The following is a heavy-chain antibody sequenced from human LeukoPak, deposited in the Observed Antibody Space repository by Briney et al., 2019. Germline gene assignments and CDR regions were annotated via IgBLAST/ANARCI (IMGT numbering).Heavy chain of an antibody. D-gene: IGHD2-2*01. V-gene: IGHV3-33*01. Sequence: PGGSLRLSCAASGFTFSSYGMHWVRQAPGKGLEWVAVIWYDGSNKYYADSVKGRFTISRDNSKNTLYLQMNSLRAEDTAVYYCARDLLTAMPFDYWGQGTLVTVYS. CDR3: ARDLLTAMPFDY. J-gene: IGHJ4*02. CDR2: IWYDGSNK. CDR1: GFTFSSYG.